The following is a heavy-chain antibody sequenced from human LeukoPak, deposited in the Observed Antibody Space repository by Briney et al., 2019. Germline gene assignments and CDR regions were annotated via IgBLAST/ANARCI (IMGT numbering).Heavy chain of an antibody. V-gene: IGHV3-21*01. CDR1: GFTFGTYW. D-gene: IGHD6-19*01. Sequence: GGSLRLSCTASGFTFGTYWMNWVRQAPGKGLEWVSSISSSSTYMYYADSVKGRFTISRDNAKNSLFLQMNSLRAEDTAVYYCVRRLIAVAGPLDYWGQGTLVTVSS. CDR2: ISSSSTYM. J-gene: IGHJ4*02. CDR3: VRRLIAVAGPLDY.